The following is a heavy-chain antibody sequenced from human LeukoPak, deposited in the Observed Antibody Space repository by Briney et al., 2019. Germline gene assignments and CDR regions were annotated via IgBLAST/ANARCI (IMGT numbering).Heavy chain of an antibody. CDR1: GYTFTDYY. CDR2: ISAYNGNT. Sequence: ASVKVSCKASGYTFTDYYIHWVRQAPGQGLEWMGWISAYNGNTNYAQKLQGRVTMTTDTSTSTAYMELRSLRSDDTAVYYCAREILTTTPYYFDYWGQGTLVTVSS. CDR3: AREILTTTPYYFDY. V-gene: IGHV1-18*04. D-gene: IGHD5-12*01. J-gene: IGHJ4*02.